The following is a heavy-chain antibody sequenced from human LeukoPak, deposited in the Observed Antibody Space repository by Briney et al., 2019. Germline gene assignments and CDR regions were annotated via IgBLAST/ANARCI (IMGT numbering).Heavy chain of an antibody. J-gene: IGHJ4*02. D-gene: IGHD3-10*01. CDR3: ARHYGP. CDR1: GGSISSYY. Sequence: SETLSLTCTVSGGSISSYYWSWIRQPPGKGLEWIGSIYYSGSTYYNPSLKSRVAISVDTSKNQFSLKLNSVTATDTAVYYCARHYGPWGQGTLATLSS. CDR2: IYYSGST. V-gene: IGHV4-39*01.